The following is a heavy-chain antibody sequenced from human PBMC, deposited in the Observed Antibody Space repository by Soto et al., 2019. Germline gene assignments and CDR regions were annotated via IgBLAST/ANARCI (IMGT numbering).Heavy chain of an antibody. CDR2: IKSKTDGGTT. J-gene: IGHJ6*03. CDR3: TTDRPVIPMVRGPGGDYYYYMDV. Sequence: GGSLRLSCAASGFTFSNAWMSWVRQAPGKGLEWVGRIKSKTDGGTTDYAAPAKGRFTISRDDSKNTLYLQMNSLKTEDTAVYYCTTDRPVIPMVRGPGGDYYYYMDVWGKGTTVTVSS. D-gene: IGHD3-10*01. CDR1: GFTFSNAW. V-gene: IGHV3-15*01.